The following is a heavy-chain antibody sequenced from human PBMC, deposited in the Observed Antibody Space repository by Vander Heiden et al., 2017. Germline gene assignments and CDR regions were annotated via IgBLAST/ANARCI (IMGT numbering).Heavy chain of an antibody. J-gene: IGHJ2*01. CDR1: GFTFSDYF. CDR2: ISGSGTTI. V-gene: IGHV3-11*01. D-gene: IGHD6-6*01. CDR3: ARLVSGYFDL. Sequence: QVQLVESGGGLVKPGGSLRLSCAASGFTFSDYFMSWIRQAPGKGLEWVSYISGSGTTIEDGDSVKGRFTISKDNAKNSLYLKMKSLRAEDTAIYDGARLVSGYFDLWGRGTLVTVSS.